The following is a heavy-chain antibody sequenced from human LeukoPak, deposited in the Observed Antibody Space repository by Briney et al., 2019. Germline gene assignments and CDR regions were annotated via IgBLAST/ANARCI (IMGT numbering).Heavy chain of an antibody. CDR3: ARDPRRGSSAYGYGFDY. CDR2: LSTSGPT. D-gene: IGHD5-12*01. J-gene: IGHJ4*02. V-gene: IGHV4-4*07. Sequence: PSETLSLTCTVSGGSISSYYWSWIRQSAGKGLEWIGRLSTSGPTNYNPSLKSRVTMSLDTSNNHFSLKLSSVTAADTAVYYCARDPRRGSSAYGYGFDYWGQGTLVTVSS. CDR1: GGSISSYY.